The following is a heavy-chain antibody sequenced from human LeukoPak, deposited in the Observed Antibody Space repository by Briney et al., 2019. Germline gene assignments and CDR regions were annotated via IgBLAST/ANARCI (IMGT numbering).Heavy chain of an antibody. CDR1: GYTFTGHY. CDR2: IKPNSGGT. CDR3: ARVGYCTHGVCYSMDV. V-gene: IGHV1-2*02. Sequence: GASVKVSCKASGYTFTGHYIHWVRQAPGQGFEWMGWIKPNSGGTNYAQQFQGRVTMTSDTSISTAYMELSRLRSDDTAVYYCARVGYCTHGVCYSMDVWGKGTTVTVSS. J-gene: IGHJ6*03. D-gene: IGHD2-8*01.